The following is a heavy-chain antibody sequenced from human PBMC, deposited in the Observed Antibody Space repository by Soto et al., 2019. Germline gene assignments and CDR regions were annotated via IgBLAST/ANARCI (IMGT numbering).Heavy chain of an antibody. V-gene: IGHV2-5*01. D-gene: IGHD3-10*01. CDR1: GFSLSTSGLG. CDR2: IYWNDDK. CDR3: AHRLWYGSGSYYSQNWFDP. J-gene: IGHJ5*02. Sequence: QITLKESGPTLVKPTQTLTLTCTFSGFSLSTSGLGVGWIRQPPGKALEWLALIYWNDDKRYSPSLKSRLTITKDTSQNQVVLTMTNMDPVDTATYYCAHRLWYGSGSYYSQNWFDPWGQGTLVTVSS.